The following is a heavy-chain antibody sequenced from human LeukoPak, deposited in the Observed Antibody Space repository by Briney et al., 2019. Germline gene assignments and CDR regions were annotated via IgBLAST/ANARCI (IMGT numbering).Heavy chain of an antibody. CDR2: IVVGSGNT. D-gene: IGHD1-26*01. Sequence: SXXTFTSXAMXXVRQARGQRLEWIGWIVVGSGNTNYAQKVQERVTITRDMSTSTAYMELSSLRSEDTAVYYCAAVGIVGAPWGQGTLVTVSS. V-gene: IGHV1-58*02. CDR3: AAVGIVGAP. CDR1: XXTFTSXA. J-gene: IGHJ5*02.